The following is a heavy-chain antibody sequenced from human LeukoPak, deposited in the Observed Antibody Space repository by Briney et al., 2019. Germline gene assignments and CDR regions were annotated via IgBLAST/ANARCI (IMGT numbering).Heavy chain of an antibody. CDR2: INHSGST. V-gene: IGHV4-34*01. J-gene: IGHJ5*02. Sequence: KPSETLSLTCAVYGGSFSGYYWSWIRQPPGKGLKWIGEINHSGSTNYNPSLKSRVTISVDTSKNQFSLKLSSVTAADTAVYYCARGRLYYYGSGNRSGGYWFDPWGQGTLVTVSS. CDR3: ARGRLYYYGSGNRSGGYWFDP. D-gene: IGHD3-10*01. CDR1: GGSFSGYY.